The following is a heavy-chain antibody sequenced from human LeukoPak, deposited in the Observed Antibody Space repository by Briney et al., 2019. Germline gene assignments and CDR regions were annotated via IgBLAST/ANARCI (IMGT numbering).Heavy chain of an antibody. CDR1: GGSISSHY. V-gene: IGHV4-59*11. J-gene: IGHJ4*02. D-gene: IGHD3-22*01. CDR2: IYYSGCT. CDR3: ARASYDSSGYYYLTFDY. Sequence: SETLSLTCTVSGGSISSHYWSWIRQPPGKGLEWIGYIYYSGCTNYNPSLKSRVTISVDTSKNQFSLKLSSVTAADTAVYYCARASYDSSGYYYLTFDYWGQGTLVTVSS.